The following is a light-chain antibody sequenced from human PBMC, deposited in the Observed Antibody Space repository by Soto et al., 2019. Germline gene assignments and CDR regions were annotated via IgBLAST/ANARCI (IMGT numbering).Light chain of an antibody. CDR3: QQSAGSPWT. CDR1: QSVSSTY. CDR2: GAS. J-gene: IGKJ1*01. V-gene: IGKV3-20*01. Sequence: EIVLTQSPGTLSLSPGERATLSCRASQSVSSTYLAWYRQKPGQAPRLLIYGASSRATGIPDRFSGGGSGTDFTLILSRLEPEDLAVYYCQQSAGSPWTFGQGTTVAI.